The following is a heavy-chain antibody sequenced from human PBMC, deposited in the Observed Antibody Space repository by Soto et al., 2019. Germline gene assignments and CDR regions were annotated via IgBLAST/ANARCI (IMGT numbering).Heavy chain of an antibody. J-gene: IGHJ6*03. CDR1: GFSFSDYY. D-gene: IGHD2-15*01. Sequence: ESGGGLVTPGGSLRLSCAASGFSFSDYYMSWIRQAPGKGLEWLSYISSSGSTIYYADSVKGRFTISRDNAKNSLYLQMNSLRAEDTAVYYCAKGGSANPHYYYYYYMDVWGKGTTVTVSS. CDR3: AKGGSANPHYYYYYYMDV. CDR2: ISSSGSTI. V-gene: IGHV3-11*01.